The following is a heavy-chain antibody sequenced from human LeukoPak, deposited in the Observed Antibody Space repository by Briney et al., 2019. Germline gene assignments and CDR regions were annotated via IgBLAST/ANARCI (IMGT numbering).Heavy chain of an antibody. Sequence: ASVKVSCKASGGTFSSYAISWVRQAPGQGLEWMGRIIPIFGTANYAQKFQGRVTITADESTSTAYMELSSLRSEDTAVYYCARADSSGYYNPPPQYWGQGTLVTVSS. J-gene: IGHJ4*02. CDR1: GGTFSSYA. CDR2: IIPIFGTA. D-gene: IGHD3-22*01. CDR3: ARADSSGYYNPPPQY. V-gene: IGHV1-69*13.